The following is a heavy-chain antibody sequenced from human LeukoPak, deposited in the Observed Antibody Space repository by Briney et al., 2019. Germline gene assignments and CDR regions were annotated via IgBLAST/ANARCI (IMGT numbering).Heavy chain of an antibody. J-gene: IGHJ6*02. CDR1: GFTFSSYA. V-gene: IGHV3-30*18. CDR2: ISYDGSNK. Sequence: PGRSLRLSCAASGFTFSSYAMHWVRQAPAKGLEWVAVISYDGSNKYYADSVKGRFTISRDNSKNTLYLQMNSLRAEDTAVYYCEKNPSMDVWGQGTTVTVSS. CDR3: EKNPSMDV.